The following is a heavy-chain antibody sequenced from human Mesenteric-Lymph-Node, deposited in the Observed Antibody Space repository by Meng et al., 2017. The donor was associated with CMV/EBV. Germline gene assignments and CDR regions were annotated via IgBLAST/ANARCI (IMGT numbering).Heavy chain of an antibody. V-gene: IGHV3-7*03. CDR2: IKQDGSKT. CDR1: GFTFGDYA. CDR3: ATDERAYYHYGMDV. Sequence: GGSLRLSCTASGFTFGDYAMSWVRQAPGKGLEWVANIKQDGSKTYYVDSVKGRLSISRDNARNSLYLQMNSLRAEDTAVYYCATDERAYYHYGMDVWGQGTTVTVSS. J-gene: IGHJ6*02.